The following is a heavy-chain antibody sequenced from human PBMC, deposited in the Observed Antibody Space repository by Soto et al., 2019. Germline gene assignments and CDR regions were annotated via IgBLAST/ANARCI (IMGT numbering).Heavy chain of an antibody. J-gene: IGHJ4*02. CDR1: GGTFSSHA. CDR2: IIPMFDTA. V-gene: IGHV1-69*13. D-gene: IGHD3-22*01. Sequence: ASVKVSCKASGGTFSSHAISWVRQAPGQGPEWMGGIIPMFDTANYAQKFQGRVTITADESTSTAYMELSGLRSEDTALYYCASHRFDSPPYYFDYWGQGTLVTVSS. CDR3: ASHRFDSPPYYFDY.